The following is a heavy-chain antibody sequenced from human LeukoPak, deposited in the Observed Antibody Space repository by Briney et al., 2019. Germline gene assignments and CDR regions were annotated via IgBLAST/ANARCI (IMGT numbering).Heavy chain of an antibody. Sequence: ASVKVSCKASGYTFTGYYMHWVRQAPGQGLEWMGWINPNSGGTNYAQKFQGRVTMTRDTSISTAYMELSRLRSDDTAVYYCATDSSRSALTKYYEFETNYYYMDVWGKGTTVTVSS. D-gene: IGHD2/OR15-2a*01. CDR3: ATDSSRSALTKYYEFETNYYYMDV. CDR1: GYTFTGYY. J-gene: IGHJ6*03. CDR2: INPNSGGT. V-gene: IGHV1-2*02.